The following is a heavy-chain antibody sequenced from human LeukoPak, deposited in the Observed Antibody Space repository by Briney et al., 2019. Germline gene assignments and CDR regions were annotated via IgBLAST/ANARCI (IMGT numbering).Heavy chain of an antibody. J-gene: IGHJ6*02. CDR3: ARLRVTTFYYYGMDV. D-gene: IGHD4-17*01. Sequence: SETLSLTCTVSGGSISSGGYNWSWIRQHPGKGLEWIGYIYYSGSTYYNPSLKSRVTISVDTSKNQFSLKLSSVTAADTAVYYCARLRVTTFYYYGMDVWGQGTTVTVSS. CDR2: IYYSGST. CDR1: GGSISSGGYN. V-gene: IGHV4-31*03.